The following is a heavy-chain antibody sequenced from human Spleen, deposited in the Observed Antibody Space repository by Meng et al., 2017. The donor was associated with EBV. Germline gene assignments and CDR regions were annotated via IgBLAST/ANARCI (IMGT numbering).Heavy chain of an antibody. J-gene: IGHJ3*02. CDR2: VYTGGTT. CDR3: ARSVVVVRGNDAFDI. V-gene: IGHV3-53*01. CDR1: GFTVSTHY. D-gene: IGHD2-21*01. Sequence: EVQLVESGGVLIQPGGSVILSCAASGFTVSTHYMNWVRQAPGKGLEWVSVVYTGGTTFYADSVKGRFTISRDNSKNTVYLQMNTLRAEDTAVYFCARSVVVVRGNDAFDIWGQGTLVTVSS.